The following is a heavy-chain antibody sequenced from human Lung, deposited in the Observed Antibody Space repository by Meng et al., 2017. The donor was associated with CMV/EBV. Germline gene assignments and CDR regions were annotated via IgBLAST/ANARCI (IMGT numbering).Heavy chain of an antibody. CDR2: MNPNSGNT. D-gene: IGHD2-2*02. V-gene: IGHV1-8*03. CDR1: GYIFTSYD. CDR3: ARATPLGYCSSTSCYTQDAYYGMDI. Sequence: ASXXISXKASGYIFTSYDINWVRQATGQGLEWMGWMNPNSGNTGYAQKFQGRVTITRNTSISTAYMELSSLRSEDTAVYYCARATPLGYCSSTSCYTQDAYYGMDIWXQGTXVTVSS. J-gene: IGHJ6*02.